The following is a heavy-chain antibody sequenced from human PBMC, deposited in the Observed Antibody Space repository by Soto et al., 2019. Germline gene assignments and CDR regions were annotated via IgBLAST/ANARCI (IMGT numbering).Heavy chain of an antibody. CDR3: AKSGGNGWFADAFDV. D-gene: IGHD6-19*01. J-gene: IGHJ3*01. V-gene: IGHV3-53*01. CDR2: IYSGGST. CDR1: GFIVSSYY. Sequence: PGGSLRLSCAGSGFIVSSYYMSWLRQAPGKGLEWISVIYSGGSTYYADSVKGRFTISRDNSENTLYLQLNSLRAEDTAVYYCAKSGGNGWFADAFDVWGQGTMVTVSS.